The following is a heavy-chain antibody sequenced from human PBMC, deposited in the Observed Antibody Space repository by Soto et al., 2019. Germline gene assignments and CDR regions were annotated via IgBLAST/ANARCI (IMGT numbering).Heavy chain of an antibody. J-gene: IGHJ4*02. D-gene: IGHD6-19*01. V-gene: IGHV3-33*01. CDR2: IWYDGSNK. CDR3: ARDYSSGWDFDY. Sequence: VAVIWYDGSNKYYADSVKGRFTISRDNSKNTLYLQMNSLRAEDTAVYYCARDYSSGWDFDYWGQGTLVTVSS.